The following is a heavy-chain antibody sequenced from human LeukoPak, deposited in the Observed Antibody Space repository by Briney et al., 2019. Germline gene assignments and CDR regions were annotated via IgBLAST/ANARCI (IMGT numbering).Heavy chain of an antibody. CDR1: GFSFSNYA. CDR3: AKDRGAGRWELTFEY. J-gene: IGHJ4*02. V-gene: IGHV3-23*01. CDR2: IRGTGAST. D-gene: IGHD1-26*01. Sequence: GSVRLSCAASGFSFSNYAMGWVRQPPGKGLEWVSTIRGTGASTYYTESVKGRFTISRDTSMNTLFLQMNSLRAEDTAVYYCAKDRGAGRWELTFEYRGQRTLVTVSS.